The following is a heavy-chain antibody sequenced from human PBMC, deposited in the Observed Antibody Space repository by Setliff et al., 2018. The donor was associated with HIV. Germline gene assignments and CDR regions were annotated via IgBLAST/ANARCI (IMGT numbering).Heavy chain of an antibody. J-gene: IGHJ6*02. D-gene: IGHD6-6*01. CDR1: GGTFRNYG. Sequence: GASVKVSCNASGGTFRNYGISWVRQAPGQGLEWMGGIIPIFGTTNYAQKFQGRVTITADESTTTAYMELSSLRSEDPAVYYCVRVTSSSTGYNYYYGMDVWGQGTKGTV. CDR3: VRVTSSSTGYNYYYGMDV. CDR2: IIPIFGTT. V-gene: IGHV1-69*13.